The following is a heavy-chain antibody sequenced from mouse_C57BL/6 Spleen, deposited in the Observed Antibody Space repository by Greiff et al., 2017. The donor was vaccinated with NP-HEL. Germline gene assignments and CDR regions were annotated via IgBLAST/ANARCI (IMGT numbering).Heavy chain of an antibody. D-gene: IGHD1-1*01. CDR1: GYSFADYN. Sequence: FSLQQSGPELVKPGASVKISCKASGYSFADYNMNWVKQSNGKSLEWIGVINPNYGTTSYNQKFKGKATLTVDQSSSTAYMQLNSLTSEDSAVYYCASYGSSYGPYFDVWGTGTTVTVSS. V-gene: IGHV1-39*01. J-gene: IGHJ1*03. CDR2: INPNYGTT. CDR3: ASYGSSYGPYFDV.